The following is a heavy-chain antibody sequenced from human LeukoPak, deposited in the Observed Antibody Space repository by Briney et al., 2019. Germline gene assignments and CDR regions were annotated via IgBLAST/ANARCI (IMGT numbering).Heavy chain of an antibody. CDR2: IIPIFGTA. CDR1: GGTFSSHA. V-gene: IGHV1-69*13. Sequence: ASVKVSCKASGGTFSSHAISWVRQAPGQGLEWMGGIIPIFGTANYAQKFQGRVTITADESTSTAYMELSSLRSEDTAVYYCARDQLPVRGGFDPWGQGTLVTVSS. CDR3: ARDQLPVRGGFDP. D-gene: IGHD5-24*01. J-gene: IGHJ5*02.